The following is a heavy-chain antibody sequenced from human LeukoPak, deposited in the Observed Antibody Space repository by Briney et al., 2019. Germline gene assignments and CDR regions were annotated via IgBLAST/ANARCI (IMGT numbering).Heavy chain of an antibody. V-gene: IGHV4-34*01. Sequence: SETLSLTCNVSGGSISSYYWSWIRQPPGKGLEWIGEINHSGSTNYNPSLRSRVTISVDTSKNQFSLKLSSVTAADTAVYYCARYCSSTSCYATFDYWGQGTLVTVSS. CDR3: ARYCSSTSCYATFDY. CDR1: GGSISSYY. J-gene: IGHJ4*02. CDR2: INHSGST. D-gene: IGHD2-2*01.